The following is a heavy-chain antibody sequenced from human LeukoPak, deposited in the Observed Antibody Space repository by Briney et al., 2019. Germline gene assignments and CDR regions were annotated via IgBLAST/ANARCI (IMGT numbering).Heavy chain of an antibody. Sequence: MGWISTYNGYTNYAQKVQGRFTMTTDTSTSTVYMELRSLRSDDTAVYYCARGWLRSNYWGQGTLVTVSS. J-gene: IGHJ4*02. D-gene: IGHD5-12*01. CDR3: ARGWLRSNY. CDR2: ISTYNGYT. V-gene: IGHV1-18*01.